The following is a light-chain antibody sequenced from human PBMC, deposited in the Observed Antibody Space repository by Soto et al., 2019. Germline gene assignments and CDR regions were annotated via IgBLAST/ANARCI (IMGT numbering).Light chain of an antibody. J-gene: IGKJ1*01. CDR1: QSVRNN. Sequence: EVVMTQSPATLSVSPGEIATLSFSATQSVRNNLAWYQQKPGQAPRLLIYGASTRATGIPASFSGRGSGTEFTLTISSLQSEDFAVYYCQQYNNWPGTFGQGTKVDIK. CDR3: QQYNNWPGT. V-gene: IGKV3-15*01. CDR2: GAS.